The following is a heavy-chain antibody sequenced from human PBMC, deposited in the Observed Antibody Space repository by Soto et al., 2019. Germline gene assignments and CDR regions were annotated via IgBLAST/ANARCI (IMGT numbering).Heavy chain of an antibody. CDR3: ARDGCSGSNCLNWFDP. V-gene: IGHV3-48*01. J-gene: IGHJ5*02. CDR2: ISSSSTTK. D-gene: IGHD2-15*01. CDR1: GFTFSSYS. Sequence: EVQLVESGGGLVQPGGSLRLSCAASGFTFSSYSRNWVRQAPGKGLEWVSYISSSSTTKYYADSVKGRFTISRDNAKNPLYLKVNGLRAEDTAVYYCARDGCSGSNCLNWFDPWGQGTLVTVSS.